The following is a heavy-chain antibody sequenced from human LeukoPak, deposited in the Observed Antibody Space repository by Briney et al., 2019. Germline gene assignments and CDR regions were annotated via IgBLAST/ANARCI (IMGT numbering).Heavy chain of an antibody. J-gene: IGHJ4*02. CDR2: IYHSGST. Sequence: SETLSLTCTVSGGSISSGGYYWSWIRQPPGKGLEWIGYIYHSGSTYYNPSLKSRVTISVDRSKNQFSLKLSSVTAADTAVYYCARDFGLRLGELSPPSRWGQGTLVTVSS. CDR3: ARDFGLRLGELSPPSR. V-gene: IGHV4-30-2*01. CDR1: GGSISSGGYY. D-gene: IGHD3-16*02.